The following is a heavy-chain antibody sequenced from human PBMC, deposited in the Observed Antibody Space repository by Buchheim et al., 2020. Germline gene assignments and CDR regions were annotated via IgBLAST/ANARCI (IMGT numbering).Heavy chain of an antibody. D-gene: IGHD5-24*01. CDR2: ISYDGSNK. CDR1: GFTFSSYA. V-gene: IGHV3-30-3*01. Sequence: QVQLVESGGGVVQPGRSLRLSCAASGFTFSSYAMHWVRQAPGQGLEWVAVISYDGSNKYYADSVKGRFTISRDNSKNTLYLQMNSLRAEDTAVYYCARGELQLSLDYWSQGTL. CDR3: ARGELQLSLDY. J-gene: IGHJ4*02.